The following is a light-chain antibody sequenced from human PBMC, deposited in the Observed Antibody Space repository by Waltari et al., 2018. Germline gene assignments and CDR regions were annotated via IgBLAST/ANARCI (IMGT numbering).Light chain of an antibody. J-gene: IGLJ3*02. CDR2: DVT. Sequence: QSALTQPASVSGSPGQSITISCTGTSSDVGGRNHVPWYQQHPGQAPKLLIYDVTKWPSGVSDRFSGSKSGNTASLTISGLQAEDEADYYCNSFTSSTTWVFGGGTRVTVL. V-gene: IGLV2-14*03. CDR3: NSFTSSTTWV. CDR1: SSDVGGRNH.